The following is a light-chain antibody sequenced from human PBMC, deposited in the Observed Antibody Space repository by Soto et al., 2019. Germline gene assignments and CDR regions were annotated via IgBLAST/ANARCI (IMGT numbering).Light chain of an antibody. J-gene: IGKJ5*01. V-gene: IGKV3-20*01. Sequence: EIVFTQAPGVPFLSPRGRVPLSPRGSQTIRSTYFAWYQQKPGQAPRLLIYGASSRATGIPVRFSGTGSGTDFALTISRLEPEDSAVYYCQQYGSSLITFGRGTRLEIK. CDR3: QQYGSSLIT. CDR2: GAS. CDR1: QTIRSTY.